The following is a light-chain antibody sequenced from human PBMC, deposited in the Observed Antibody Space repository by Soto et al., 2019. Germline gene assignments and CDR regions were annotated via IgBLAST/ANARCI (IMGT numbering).Light chain of an antibody. Sequence: SVLTQPPSVSAAPGQKVRISCSGSRYNIGNNYVSWYQQLPRTAPNLLFYSTHPRPSWLPHRFSVSPSGTSSSLSITRLPSADEPDYFCAPCDDSLSRFHVFRTGTKAPVL. J-gene: IGLJ1*01. V-gene: IGLV1-47*01. CDR3: APCDDSLSRFHV. CDR2: STH. CDR1: RYNIGNNY.